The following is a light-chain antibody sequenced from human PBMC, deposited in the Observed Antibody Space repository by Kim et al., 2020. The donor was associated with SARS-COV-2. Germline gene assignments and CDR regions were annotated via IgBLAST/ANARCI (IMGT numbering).Light chain of an antibody. V-gene: IGKV3-20*01. Sequence: PGERATLACSDRQRVSSIYLAWYQQKPGQAPRLLIYGASSRATGIPDSFSGSGSGTHFTLTISRLEPEDFAVYYCQQYGTSPYTFGQGTKLEI. CDR2: GAS. CDR1: QRVSSIY. J-gene: IGKJ2*01. CDR3: QQYGTSPYT.